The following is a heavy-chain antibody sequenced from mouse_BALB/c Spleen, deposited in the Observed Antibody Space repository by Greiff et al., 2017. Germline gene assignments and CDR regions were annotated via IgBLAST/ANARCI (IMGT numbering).Heavy chain of an antibody. J-gene: IGHJ3*01. V-gene: IGHV1-9*01. D-gene: IGHD2-1*01. CDR3: ARYGNYLFAY. CDR2: ILPGSGST. Sequence: VMLVESGAELMKPGASVKISCKATGYTFSSYWIEWVKQRPGHGLEWIGEILPGSGSTNYNEKFKGKATFTADTSSNTAYMQLSSLTSEDSAVYYCARYGNYLFAYWGQGTLVTVSA. CDR1: GYTFSSYW.